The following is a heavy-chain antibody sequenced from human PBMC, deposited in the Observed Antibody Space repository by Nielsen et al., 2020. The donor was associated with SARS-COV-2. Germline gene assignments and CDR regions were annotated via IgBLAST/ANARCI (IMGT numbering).Heavy chain of an antibody. CDR1: GGSFSGYY. J-gene: IGHJ6*02. V-gene: IGHV4-34*01. CDR3: AREPYYYDSSGYFYYYGMDV. CDR2: INHSGST. Sequence: SETLSLTCAVYGGSFSGYYWSWIRQPPGKELEWIGEINHSGSTNYNPSLKSRVTISVDTSKNQFSLKLSSVTAADTAVYYCAREPYYYDSSGYFYYYGMDVWGQGTTVTVSS. D-gene: IGHD3-22*01.